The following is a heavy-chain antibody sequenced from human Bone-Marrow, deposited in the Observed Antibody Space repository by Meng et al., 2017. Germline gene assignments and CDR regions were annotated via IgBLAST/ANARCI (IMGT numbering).Heavy chain of an antibody. CDR3: GRDQGRELINH. Sequence: QLQLQESGLGLVKPSQNLSLTCAVSGCSISSGGYSWSWIRQPPGKGLEWIGYIYHSGSTYYNPSLKSRVTISVDRSKNQFSLKLSSVTAADTAVYYCGRDQGRELINHWGQGTLVTVSS. D-gene: IGHD1-7*01. J-gene: IGHJ4*02. V-gene: IGHV4-30-2*01. CDR1: GCSISSGGYS. CDR2: IYHSGST.